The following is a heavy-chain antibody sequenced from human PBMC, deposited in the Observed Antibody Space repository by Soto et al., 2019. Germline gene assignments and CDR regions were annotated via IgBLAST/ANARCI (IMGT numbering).Heavy chain of an antibody. J-gene: IGHJ4*02. CDR2: IYPGDSDT. D-gene: IGHD4-17*01. V-gene: IGHV5-51*01. Sequence: PGESLKISCKGSGYSFTNYWIGWVRQMPGKGLEWMGIIYPGDSDTRYSPSFQGQVTISADKSISTAYLQWSSLKASDTAMYYCARLSTYYGDYQYYFDYWGQGTLVTVSS. CDR1: GYSFTNYW. CDR3: ARLSTYYGDYQYYFDY.